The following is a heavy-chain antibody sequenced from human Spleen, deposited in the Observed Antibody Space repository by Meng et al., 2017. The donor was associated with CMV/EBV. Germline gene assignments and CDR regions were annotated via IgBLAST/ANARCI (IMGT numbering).Heavy chain of an antibody. CDR1: GFNFSNYY. CDR3: ARPWGY. V-gene: IGHV3-11*04. CDR2: INISDSGI. Sequence: PLRSSCAASGFNFSNYYMSWVRQDPGKGLEWVSFINISDSGIYYADSVKGRFTISRDNAKNSLFLHMNSLRVEDTAVYYCARPWGYWGQGALVTVSS. D-gene: IGHD7-27*01. J-gene: IGHJ4*02.